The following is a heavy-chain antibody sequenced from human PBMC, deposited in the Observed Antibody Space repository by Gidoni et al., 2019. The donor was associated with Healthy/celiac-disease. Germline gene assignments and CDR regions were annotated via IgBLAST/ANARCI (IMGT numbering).Heavy chain of an antibody. CDR3: AKDTAMVTYYYYYGMDV. D-gene: IGHD5-18*01. CDR1: GFTFSSYA. J-gene: IGHJ6*02. CDR2: ISGSGGST. V-gene: IGHV3-23*01. Sequence: LESGGGLVQPGGSLRLSCAASGFTFSSYAMRWVRQAPGKGLEWVSAISGSGGSTYYADSVKGRFTIARDNSKNTLYLQMNSLRAEDTAVYYCAKDTAMVTYYYYYGMDVWGQGTTVTVSS.